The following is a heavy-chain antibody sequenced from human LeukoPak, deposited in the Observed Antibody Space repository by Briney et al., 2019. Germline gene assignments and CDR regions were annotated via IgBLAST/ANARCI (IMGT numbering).Heavy chain of an antibody. V-gene: IGHV3-33*06. CDR2: IWYDGSNK. CDR3: AKDHPDYSNALGY. D-gene: IGHD4-11*01. CDR1: GFTFSSYG. Sequence: GGSLRLSCAVSGFTFSSYGMHWVRQAPGKGLEWVAVIWYDGSNKYYADSVKGRFTISRDNSKNTLYLQMNSLRVEDTAVYYCAKDHPDYSNALGYWGQGTLVTISS. J-gene: IGHJ4*02.